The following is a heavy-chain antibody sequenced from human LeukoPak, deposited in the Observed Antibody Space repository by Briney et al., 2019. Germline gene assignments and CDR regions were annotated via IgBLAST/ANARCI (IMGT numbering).Heavy chain of an antibody. CDR2: IFYSGST. V-gene: IGHV4-39*01. CDR1: GGSISSSSYY. CDR3: ARTGMTTVTNFDY. D-gene: IGHD4-17*01. J-gene: IGHJ4*02. Sequence: PSETLSLTCTVSGGSISSSSYYWGWIRQPPGKGLEWIGSIFYSGSTYYNPSLKSRVTISVDTSKNQFSLKLSSVTAADTAVYYCARTGMTTVTNFDYWGQGTLVTVSS.